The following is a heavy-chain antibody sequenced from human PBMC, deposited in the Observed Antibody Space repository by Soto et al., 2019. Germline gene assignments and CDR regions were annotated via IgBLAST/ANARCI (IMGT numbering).Heavy chain of an antibody. CDR2: MNPNSGNT. V-gene: IGHV1-8*01. Sequence: ASVKVSCKASGYTFTSYDINWVRQATGRGLEWMGWMNPNSGNTGYAQKFQGRVTMTRNTSMSTAYMELSSLRSEDTAVYYCARVAAYYDFWSGRQAVDPWGQGTLVTVSS. CDR3: ARVAAYYDFWSGRQAVDP. J-gene: IGHJ5*02. D-gene: IGHD3-3*01. CDR1: GYTFTSYD.